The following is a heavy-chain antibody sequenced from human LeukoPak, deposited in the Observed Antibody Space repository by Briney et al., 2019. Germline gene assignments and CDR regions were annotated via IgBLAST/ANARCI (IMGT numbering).Heavy chain of an antibody. CDR3: AKDHGGITIFGVVIIHDYFDY. CDR2: IWYDGSYK. J-gene: IGHJ4*02. V-gene: IGHV3-33*03. Sequence: GGSLRLSCAASGFTFITYGMHWVRQAPGKGLEWVALIWYDGSYKYYADSVKGRFTISRDNSKNTLYLQMNSLRAEDTAVYYCAKDHGGITIFGVVIIHDYFDYWGQGTLVNVSS. D-gene: IGHD3-3*01. CDR1: GFTFITYG.